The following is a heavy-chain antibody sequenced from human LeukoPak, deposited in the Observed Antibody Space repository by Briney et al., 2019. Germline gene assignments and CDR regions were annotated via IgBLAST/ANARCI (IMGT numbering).Heavy chain of an antibody. CDR3: ARDSHNYGDYSFDY. CDR1: GFTFSSYS. CDR2: ISSSSSYI. V-gene: IGHV3-21*01. J-gene: IGHJ4*02. Sequence: PGGSLRLSCAASGFTFSSYSMNWVRQAPGKGLEWVSSISSSSSYIHYAGSVKGRFTISRDNAKNSLYLQMNSLRAEDTAVYYCARDSHNYGDYSFDYWGQGTLVTVSS. D-gene: IGHD4-17*01.